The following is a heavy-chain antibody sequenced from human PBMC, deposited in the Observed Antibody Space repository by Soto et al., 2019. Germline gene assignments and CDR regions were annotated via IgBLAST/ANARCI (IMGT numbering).Heavy chain of an antibody. CDR1: GGSFGGYY. Sequence: PSETMSLTCGVDGGSFGGYYLSWIRQPPGKGLEWIGEINHSGSTNYNPSLKSRVTISVDTSKNQFSLKLSSVTAADTAVYYCARGRSRYCSSTSCPTFDYWGQGTLVTVSS. V-gene: IGHV4-34*01. CDR3: ARGRSRYCSSTSCPTFDY. J-gene: IGHJ4*02. CDR2: INHSGST. D-gene: IGHD2-2*01.